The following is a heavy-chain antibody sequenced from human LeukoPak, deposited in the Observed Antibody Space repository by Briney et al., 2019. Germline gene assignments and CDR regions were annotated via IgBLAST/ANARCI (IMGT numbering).Heavy chain of an antibody. CDR1: GGSFSGYY. Sequence: SETLSLTCAVYGGSFSGYYWSWIRQPPGKGLEWIGEINHSGSTNYNPSLKSRVTISVDRSKNQFSLKLSSVTAADTAVYYCARARSGYFDAFDIWGQGTMVTVSS. V-gene: IGHV4-34*01. CDR3: ARARSGYFDAFDI. J-gene: IGHJ3*02. CDR2: INHSGST. D-gene: IGHD3-22*01.